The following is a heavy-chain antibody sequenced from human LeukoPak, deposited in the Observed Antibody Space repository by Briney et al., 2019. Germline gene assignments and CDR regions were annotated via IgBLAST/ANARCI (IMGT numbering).Heavy chain of an antibody. D-gene: IGHD3-22*01. Sequence: PGGSLRLFCAASGFAFNNYAMSWVRQAPGKGLEWVSAISGSGGSTYYTDSVTGRFTISRDNSKNTLYLQMNSLRAEDTALYYCASLDYFDSSDYGDYWGQGTLVTVSS. J-gene: IGHJ4*02. CDR2: ISGSGGST. CDR3: ASLDYFDSSDYGDY. V-gene: IGHV3-23*01. CDR1: GFAFNNYA.